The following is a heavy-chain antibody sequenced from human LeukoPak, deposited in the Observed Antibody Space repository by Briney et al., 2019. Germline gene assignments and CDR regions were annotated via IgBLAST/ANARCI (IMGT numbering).Heavy chain of an antibody. CDR2: ISGSGGST. J-gene: IGHJ4*02. D-gene: IGHD5-18*01. V-gene: IGHV3-23*01. Sequence: GGSLRLSCEATGFSFSSYAMSWVRQAPGKGLEWVSAISGSGGSTYYADSVKGRFTISRDNSKNTLYLQMNSLRAEDTAVYYCAKDGEEAEDTAMVTINDYWGQGTLVTVSS. CDR3: AKDGEEAEDTAMVTINDY. CDR1: GFSFSSYA.